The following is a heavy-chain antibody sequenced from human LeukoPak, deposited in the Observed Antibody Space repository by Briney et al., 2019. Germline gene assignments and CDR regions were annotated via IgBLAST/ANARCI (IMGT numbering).Heavy chain of an antibody. CDR1: GFTFSSYS. J-gene: IGHJ3*02. D-gene: IGHD5-12*01. V-gene: IGHV3-21*01. CDR2: ISSSSSYI. Sequence: KAGGSLRLSCTASGFTFSSYSMNWVRQAPGKGLEWVSSISSSSSYIYYADSVKGRFTISRDNAKNSLYLQMNSLRAEDTAVYYCARDIVATSGDAFDIWGQGTMVTVSS. CDR3: ARDIVATSGDAFDI.